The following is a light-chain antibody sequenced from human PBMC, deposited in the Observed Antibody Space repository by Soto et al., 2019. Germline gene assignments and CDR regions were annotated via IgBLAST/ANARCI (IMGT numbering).Light chain of an antibody. CDR2: DVS. Sequence: QSALTQPRSVSGSPGQSVTIACTGTSSDVGGYNYVSWYQQHPGKAPKLMIYDVSKRPSGVPDRFSGSKSGNTASLTTSGLQAEDEAEYYGCSYAGSYSLYVFGTGTKLTVL. J-gene: IGLJ1*01. CDR3: CSYAGSYSLYV. V-gene: IGLV2-11*01. CDR1: SSDVGGYNY.